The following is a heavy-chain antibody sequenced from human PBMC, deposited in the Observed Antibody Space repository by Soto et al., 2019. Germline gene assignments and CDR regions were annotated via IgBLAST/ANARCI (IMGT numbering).Heavy chain of an antibody. CDR2: INYRGST. Sequence: QVQLQESGPGLVRPSQTLSLTCTVSGGSINSGDSYWNWIRQHPEKGLEWIGYINYRGSTFYNPYLKRRIIISADTSKNQFSLKLSSVTAADTAVYYCARDAPGVAPYWGQGTLGTVSS. CDR1: GGSINSGDSY. V-gene: IGHV4-31*03. J-gene: IGHJ4*02. CDR3: ARDAPGVAPY. D-gene: IGHD2-15*01.